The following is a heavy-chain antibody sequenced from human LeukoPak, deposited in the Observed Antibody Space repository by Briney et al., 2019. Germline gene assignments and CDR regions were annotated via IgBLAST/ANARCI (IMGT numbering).Heavy chain of an antibody. CDR3: ARERTYYYDSNPDYFDY. V-gene: IGHV3-20*04. CDR2: INWNGGST. J-gene: IGHJ4*02. Sequence: GGSLRLSCAAFGFTFDDYGMSWVRQAPGKGLEWVSGINWNGGSTGYADSVKGRFTISRDNAKNSLYLQMNSLRAGDTALYYCARERTYYYDSNPDYFDYWGQGTLVTVSS. CDR1: GFTFDDYG. D-gene: IGHD3-22*01.